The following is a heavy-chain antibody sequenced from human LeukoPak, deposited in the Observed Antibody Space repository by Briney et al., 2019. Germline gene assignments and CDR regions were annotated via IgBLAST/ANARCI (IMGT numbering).Heavy chain of an antibody. J-gene: IGHJ5*02. CDR1: GGSISNNNYH. Sequence: PSETLSLTCTVSGGSISNNNYHWGWIRQPPGKGLEWIGSIYYSGSTYYNPSLESRITISVDTSKNQFSLKLSSVTAADTAVYYCARHIKRTKQNWFDPWGRGTLVTVSS. V-gene: IGHV4-39*01. CDR2: IYYSGST. CDR3: ARHIKRTKQNWFDP. D-gene: IGHD1/OR15-1a*01.